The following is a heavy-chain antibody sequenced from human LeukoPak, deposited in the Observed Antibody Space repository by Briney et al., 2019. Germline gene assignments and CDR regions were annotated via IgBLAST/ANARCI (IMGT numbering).Heavy chain of an antibody. D-gene: IGHD3-22*01. CDR3: AREDYYDSGSFDP. Sequence: ASVKVSCEASGHTFTSYDINWVRQATGQGLEWMGWMNPNSGNTAYAQKFQGRVTMTRNTSISTAYMELSSLITEDTAVYYCAREDYYDSGSFDPWGQGTLVTVSS. CDR1: GHTFTSYD. J-gene: IGHJ5*02. CDR2: MNPNSGNT. V-gene: IGHV1-8*02.